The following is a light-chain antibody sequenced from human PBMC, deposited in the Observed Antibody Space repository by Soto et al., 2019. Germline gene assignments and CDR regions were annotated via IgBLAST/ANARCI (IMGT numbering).Light chain of an antibody. V-gene: IGKV1-5*03. CDR2: DGS. Sequence: DIQMTQSPSTLSASVGDRIIITCRASQSINTWLAWYQQKPGEAPKLLIYDGSTLERGVPSRFSGSGSGTEFTLTISRLQPDDFATFYCQQYKTYSRTFGQRTKVEVK. CDR1: QSINTW. J-gene: IGKJ1*01. CDR3: QQYKTYSRT.